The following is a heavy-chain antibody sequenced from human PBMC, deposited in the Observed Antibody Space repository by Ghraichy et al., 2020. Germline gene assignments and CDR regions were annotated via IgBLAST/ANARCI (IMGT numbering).Heavy chain of an antibody. CDR1: GGSFSGYY. V-gene: IGHV4-34*01. J-gene: IGHJ2*01. CDR3: ARAAPPRKYWYFDL. CDR2: INHSGST. Sequence: SQTLSLTCAVYGGSFSGYYWSWIRQPPGKGLEWIGEINHSGSTNYNPSLKSRVTISVDTSKNQFSLKLSSVTAADTAVYYCARAAPPRKYWYFDLWGRGTLVTVSS.